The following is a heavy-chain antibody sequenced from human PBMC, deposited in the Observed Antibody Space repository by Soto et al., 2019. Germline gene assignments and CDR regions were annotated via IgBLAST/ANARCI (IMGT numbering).Heavy chain of an antibody. CDR1: GFTVSSDY. Sequence: EVQLVESGGGLVQPGGSLRLSCVASGFTVSSDYMTWVRQAPGKGLEWVSIIYSGGSTYYADSVKGRFTISRDNSKNTLYLQMNSLRAEDTAVYYCAREKCPYTCLDYWGQGTLVTVSS. CDR3: AREKCPYTCLDY. CDR2: IYSGGST. V-gene: IGHV3-66*01. D-gene: IGHD2-2*02. J-gene: IGHJ4*02.